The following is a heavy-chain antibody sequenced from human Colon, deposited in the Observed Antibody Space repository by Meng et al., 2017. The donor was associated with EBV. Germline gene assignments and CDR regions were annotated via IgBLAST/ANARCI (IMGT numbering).Heavy chain of an antibody. Sequence: QVQLQESGPGLVKPSGTLSLTCAVSGGSISSSNRWSWVRQPPGKGLEWIGYMDYRGSTFYNPSLKSRVTISVDTSKNQFSLKLSSVTAADTAVYFCARGELLWDYWGQGTLVTVAS. V-gene: IGHV4-4*02. J-gene: IGHJ4*02. CDR1: GGSISSSNR. CDR2: MDYRGST. D-gene: IGHD2-2*01. CDR3: ARGELLWDY.